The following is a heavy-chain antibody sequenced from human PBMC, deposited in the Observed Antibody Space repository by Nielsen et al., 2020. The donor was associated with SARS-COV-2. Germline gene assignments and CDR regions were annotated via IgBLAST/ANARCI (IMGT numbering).Heavy chain of an antibody. V-gene: IGHV4-39*07. CDR2: INHSGST. Sequence: GSLRLSCTVSGGSISSGDYYWSWIRQPPGKGLEWIGEINHSGSTNYNPSLKSRVTISVDTSKNQFSLKLSSVTAADTAVYYCARGLGPSDYWGQGTLVTVSS. D-gene: IGHD7-27*01. J-gene: IGHJ4*02. CDR1: GGSISSGDYY. CDR3: ARGLGPSDY.